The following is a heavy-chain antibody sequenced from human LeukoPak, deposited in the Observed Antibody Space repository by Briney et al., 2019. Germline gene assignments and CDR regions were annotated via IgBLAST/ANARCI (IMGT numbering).Heavy chain of an antibody. D-gene: IGHD6-13*01. Sequence: SETLSLTCAVSGGSISSSNWWSWVRQPPGKGLEWIGEIYHSGSTNYNPSLKSRVTISVDKSKNQFSLKLSSVTAADTAVYYCARFRVAAAGRYYYGMDVWGQGTTVTVSS. CDR2: IYHSGST. CDR3: ARFRVAAAGRYYYGMDV. J-gene: IGHJ6*02. V-gene: IGHV4-4*02. CDR1: GGSISSSNW.